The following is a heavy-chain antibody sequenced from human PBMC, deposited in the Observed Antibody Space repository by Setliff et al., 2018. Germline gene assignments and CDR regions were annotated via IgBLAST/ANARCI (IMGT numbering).Heavy chain of an antibody. CDR1: GVSISTSNW. CDR2: IYHNGIT. Sequence: SETLSLTCAVSGVSISTSNWWSWVRQPPGKGLEWIGEIYHNGITNYNPSLKSRVSISVDKSKNQVSLKLNSVTAADTAVYYCGRDPHTPTVTTRGDYWGQGALVTVSS. CDR3: GRDPHTPTVTTRGDY. D-gene: IGHD4-17*01. V-gene: IGHV4-4*02. J-gene: IGHJ4*02.